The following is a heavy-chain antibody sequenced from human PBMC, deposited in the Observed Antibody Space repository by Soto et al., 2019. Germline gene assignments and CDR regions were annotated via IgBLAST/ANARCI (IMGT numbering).Heavy chain of an antibody. J-gene: IGHJ6*02. CDR2: INPNSGGT. CDR1: GYTFTGYY. Sequence: GASVKVSCKASGYTFTGYYMHWVRQAPVQGLEWMGWINPNSGGTNYAQKFQGRVTMTRDTSISTAYMELSRLRSDDTAVYYCARDSTLYYDSSGVARDYGMDVWGQGTTVTVSS. V-gene: IGHV1-2*02. CDR3: ARDSTLYYDSSGVARDYGMDV. D-gene: IGHD3-22*01.